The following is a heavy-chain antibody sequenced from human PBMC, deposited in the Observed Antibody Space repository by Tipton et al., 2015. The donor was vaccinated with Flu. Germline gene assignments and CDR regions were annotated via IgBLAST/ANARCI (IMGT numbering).Heavy chain of an antibody. J-gene: IGHJ1*01. CDR1: GGSISSGSYY. D-gene: IGHD4-17*01. CDR3: ARTHDSGEPAGQH. CDR2: IYTSGST. V-gene: IGHV4-61*02. Sequence: TLSLTCTVSGGSISSGSYYWSWIRQPAGKGLEWIWRIYTSGSTNYNPSLKSRVAISVDTSKNQFSLKLSSVTAADTAVYYCARTHDSGEPAGQHWGQGTLVTVSS.